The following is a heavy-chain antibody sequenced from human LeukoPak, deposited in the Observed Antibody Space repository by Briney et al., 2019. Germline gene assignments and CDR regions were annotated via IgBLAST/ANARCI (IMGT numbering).Heavy chain of an antibody. Sequence: GASVKVSCKASGFTFTTSAVQWVRQARGQRLEWIGWIVVGSGNTNYAQKIQERVTITRDLSTNTAYMALSSLRSEDTAVYYCVVGGTSHYFDPWGQGTLVTVSS. CDR2: IVVGSGNT. CDR3: VVGGTSHYFDP. CDR1: GFTFTTSA. V-gene: IGHV1-58*01. J-gene: IGHJ5*02. D-gene: IGHD2-2*01.